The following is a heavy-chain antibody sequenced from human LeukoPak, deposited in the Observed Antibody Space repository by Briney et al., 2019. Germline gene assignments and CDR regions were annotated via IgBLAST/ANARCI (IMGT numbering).Heavy chain of an antibody. CDR2: ISSSSSYI. CDR1: GFTFSSYS. J-gene: IGHJ6*03. V-gene: IGHV3-21*01. CDR3: ARDGEVAVGGPDKKYYYYYMDV. Sequence: PGGSLRLSCAASGFTFSSYSMNWVRQAPGKGLEWVSSISSSSSYIYYADSVKGRFTISRDNPKNSLYLQMNSLRAEDTAVYYCARDGEVAVGGPDKKYYYYYMDVWGKGTTVTVSS. D-gene: IGHD6-19*01.